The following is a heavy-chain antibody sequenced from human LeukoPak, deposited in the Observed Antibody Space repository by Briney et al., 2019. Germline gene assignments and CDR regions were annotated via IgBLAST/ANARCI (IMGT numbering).Heavy chain of an antibody. CDR2: ISDSGGTA. CDR3: ASDYTNYDLLTGYYPDV. Sequence: TGGSLRLSCVASGFTFSNYAMTWVRQAPGKGLAWVSTISDSGGTAFYADSVKGRFTISRDNSKNTLYLQMSSLRAEDTAVYYCASDYTNYDLLTGYYPDVWGQGTTVTVSS. D-gene: IGHD3-9*01. CDR1: GFTFSNYA. V-gene: IGHV3-23*01. J-gene: IGHJ6*02.